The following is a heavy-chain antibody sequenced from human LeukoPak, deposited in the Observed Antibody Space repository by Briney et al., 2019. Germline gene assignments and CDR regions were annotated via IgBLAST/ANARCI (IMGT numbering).Heavy chain of an antibody. CDR1: GFTFSRYS. D-gene: IGHD1-26*01. J-gene: IGHJ2*01. Sequence: GGSLRLSCAASGFTFSRYSMNWVRQAPGKGLEWVSSISGSSSYKYYADSVKGRFTISRDNAKNSLYLQMNSLRAEDTAVYYCARDPENVSGSHSHFDLWGRGTLVTVSS. V-gene: IGHV3-21*01. CDR3: ARDPENVSGSHSHFDL. CDR2: ISGSSSYK.